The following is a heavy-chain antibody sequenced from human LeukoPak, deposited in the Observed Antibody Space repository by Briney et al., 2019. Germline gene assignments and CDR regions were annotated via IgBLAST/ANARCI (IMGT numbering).Heavy chain of an antibody. J-gene: IGHJ4*02. CDR3: SRSLDY. CDR2: INQDGSEQ. Sequence: GGSLRLSCAASGFSFSDYWMDWVRQAPGKGMEWVANINQDGSEQYYVDSVKGRFTFSRGNAKNSLYLQMNSLRAEDTAVYYCSRSLDYWGQGALVTVSS. V-gene: IGHV3-7*01. CDR1: GFSFSDYW.